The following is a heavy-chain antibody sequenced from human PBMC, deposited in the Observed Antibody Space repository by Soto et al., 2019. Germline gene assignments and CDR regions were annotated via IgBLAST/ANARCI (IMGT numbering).Heavy chain of an antibody. CDR3: AHRPSYCSGGSCYSGFDY. Sequence: QITLKESGPTLVKPTQTLTLTCTFSGFSLSTSGVGVGWIRQPPGKALEWLALLYWDDDKRYSPSLKSRLTITKDTSKNQVVLTMTNRDPVDTATYYCAHRPSYCSGGSCYSGFDYWGQGTLGTVSS. D-gene: IGHD2-15*01. CDR1: GFSLSTSGVG. V-gene: IGHV2-5*02. J-gene: IGHJ4*02. CDR2: LYWDDDK.